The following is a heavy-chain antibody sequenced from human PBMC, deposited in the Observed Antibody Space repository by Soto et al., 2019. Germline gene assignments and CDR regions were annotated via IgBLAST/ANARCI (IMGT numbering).Heavy chain of an antibody. D-gene: IGHD6-13*01. CDR1: GGSISSSSYY. V-gene: IGHV4-39*01. J-gene: IGHJ4*02. CDR2: IYYSGST. Sequence: SETLSLTCTVSGGSISSSSYYWGWIRQPPGKGLEWIGSIYYSGSTYYNPSLKSRVTISVDTSKNQFSLKLSSVTAADTAVYYCARQWQQLVLGVDYWGQGTLVTVS. CDR3: ARQWQQLVLGVDY.